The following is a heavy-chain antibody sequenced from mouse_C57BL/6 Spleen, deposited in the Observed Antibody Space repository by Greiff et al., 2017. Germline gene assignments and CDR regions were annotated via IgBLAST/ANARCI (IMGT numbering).Heavy chain of an antibody. CDR2: IDPNGGGT. Sequence: QVQLQQPGAELVKPGASVKLSCKASGYTFTSYWMPWVKQRPGRGLEWIGSIDPNGGGTKYNEKFKSKATLTVDNPSSTAYMQLSSLTSEDSAVYYCARRDLYTHWYFDVWGTGTTVTVSS. CDR3: ARRDLYTHWYFDV. V-gene: IGHV1-72*01. CDR1: GYTFTSYW. J-gene: IGHJ1*03. D-gene: IGHD2-1*01.